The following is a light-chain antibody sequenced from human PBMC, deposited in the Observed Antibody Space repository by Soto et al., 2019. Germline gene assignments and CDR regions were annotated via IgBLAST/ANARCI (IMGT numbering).Light chain of an antibody. CDR1: SSNVAAFTS. CDR3: FSSASRFTFV. J-gene: IGLJ1*01. CDR2: DVS. Sequence: QLVLPQPRSVSGSPGQSVTISCTGSSSNVAAFTSVSWYQQYPGTTPKLIIFDVSRRPSGVPDRFSGSRSGNTASLTISGLQAEDEADYYCFSSASRFTFVFGTGTKLTVL. V-gene: IGLV2-11*01.